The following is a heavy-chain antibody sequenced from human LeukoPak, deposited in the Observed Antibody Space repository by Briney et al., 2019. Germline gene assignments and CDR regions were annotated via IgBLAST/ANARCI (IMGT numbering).Heavy chain of an antibody. V-gene: IGHV4-34*01. CDR3: ASSTSTDPQLYP. D-gene: IGHD2/OR15-2a*01. J-gene: IGHJ5*02. Sequence: ASETLSLTCAVYGGSFNHYYWSWIRQPPGKGLEWIGEINHSGSAKSNPSLKSRVILSVDTSKNQFSLNLTSVTAADTAVYFCASSTSTDPQLYPWGQGTLVTVSS. CDR2: INHSGSA. CDR1: GGSFNHYY.